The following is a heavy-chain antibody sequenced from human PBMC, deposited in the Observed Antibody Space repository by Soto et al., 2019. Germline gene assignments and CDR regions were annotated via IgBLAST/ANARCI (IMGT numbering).Heavy chain of an antibody. CDR3: AKDAYYDLSTGTGYYYYGLDV. D-gene: IGHD3-9*01. Sequence: PGGSLRLSCAASGFTFSSYAMTWLRQSPGKGLEWVSVISATGDTIYYADSVEGRFTISRDNSNSTLFLQMDRLTADDTAVYFRAKDAYYDLSTGTGYYYYGLDVCGQGTTVTVS. CDR1: GFTFSSYA. J-gene: IGHJ6*02. CDR2: ISATGDTI. V-gene: IGHV3-23*01.